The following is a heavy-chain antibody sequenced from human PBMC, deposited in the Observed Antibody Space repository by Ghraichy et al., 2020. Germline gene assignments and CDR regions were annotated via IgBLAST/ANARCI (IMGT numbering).Heavy chain of an antibody. Sequence: GGSLRLSCKGSGYRFTIYWIGWVRQMPGKGLEWMGTIYPGDSDTRYSPSFQGQVTISVDKSISTAYLQWSSLKASDSAMYYCVRPTGAHNVFDVWGQGTVVTVSS. D-gene: IGHD4/OR15-4a*01. J-gene: IGHJ3*01. V-gene: IGHV5-51*01. CDR1: GYRFTIYW. CDR2: IYPGDSDT. CDR3: VRPTGAHNVFDV.